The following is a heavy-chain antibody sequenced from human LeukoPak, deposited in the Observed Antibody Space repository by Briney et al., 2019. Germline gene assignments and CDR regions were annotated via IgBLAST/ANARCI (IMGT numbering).Heavy chain of an antibody. CDR1: GFTFSSYS. Sequence: TGGSLRLSCAASGFTFSSYSMNWVRQAPGEGLEWVSYISSSSSTIYYADSVKGRFTISRDNAKNSLYLQMNSLRAEDTAVYYCARGLPIVVVPAAGDYWGQGTLVTVSS. CDR2: ISSSSSTI. CDR3: ARGLPIVVVPAAGDY. J-gene: IGHJ4*02. D-gene: IGHD2-2*01. V-gene: IGHV3-48*01.